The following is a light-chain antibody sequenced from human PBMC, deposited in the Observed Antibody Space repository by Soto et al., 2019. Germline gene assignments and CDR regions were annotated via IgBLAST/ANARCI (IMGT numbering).Light chain of an antibody. CDR3: QKYSSVLT. J-gene: IGKJ5*01. V-gene: IGKV1-27*01. Sequence: DIQMTQSPSSLSASVGDRVTITCRASQGISNYLAWYQQKPGKVPKLLIYAASTLQSGVPSRFSGSRSGTDFTLTITSLQPEDVATYYCQKYSSVLTFGQGTRLEIK. CDR2: AAS. CDR1: QGISNY.